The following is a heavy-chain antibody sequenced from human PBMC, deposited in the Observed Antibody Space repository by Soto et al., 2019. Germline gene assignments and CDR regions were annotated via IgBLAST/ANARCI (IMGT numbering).Heavy chain of an antibody. Sequence: GGSLRLSCAASGFTFSTYSMHWVRQAPGKGLEWVSSISGSGAATYYADSVQGRFTISRDNSNNTLYLQMNSLRAEDTAVYSCAKVLYGVVTYFDSWGQGTLVTVSS. J-gene: IGHJ4*02. CDR2: ISGSGAAT. V-gene: IGHV3-23*01. D-gene: IGHD3-3*01. CDR1: GFTFSTYS. CDR3: AKVLYGVVTYFDS.